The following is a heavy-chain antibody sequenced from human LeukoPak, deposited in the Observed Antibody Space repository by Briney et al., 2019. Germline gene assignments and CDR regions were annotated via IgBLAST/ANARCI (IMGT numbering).Heavy chain of an antibody. CDR3: ARGPSYGSGSYILYYYYMDV. V-gene: IGHV4-4*07. Sequence: NPSETLSLTCTVSGNSFGDYYWSWIRQPAGKGLEWIGRIYTSGSTTYNPSLKSRVTMSVDTSKSQFSLNLMSVTAADTAVYYCARGPSYGSGSYILYYYYMDVWGKGTTVTISS. J-gene: IGHJ6*03. CDR2: IYTSGST. D-gene: IGHD3-10*01. CDR1: GNSFGDYY.